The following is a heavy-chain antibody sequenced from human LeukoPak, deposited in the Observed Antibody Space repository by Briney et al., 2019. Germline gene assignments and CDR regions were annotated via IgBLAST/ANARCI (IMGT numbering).Heavy chain of an antibody. CDR2: INWNGGST. D-gene: IGHD3-16*01. CDR1: GFTFDDYG. CDR3: ARAMSTWGGVRNYFDS. Sequence: GGSLRLSCAASGFTFDDYGMSWVRQAPGKGLEWVSGINWNGGSTGYADSVKGRFSISRDNAKSSLDLQMNSLRAEDTAVYYCARAMSTWGGVRNYFDSWGRGALVTVSS. J-gene: IGHJ4*02. V-gene: IGHV3-20*04.